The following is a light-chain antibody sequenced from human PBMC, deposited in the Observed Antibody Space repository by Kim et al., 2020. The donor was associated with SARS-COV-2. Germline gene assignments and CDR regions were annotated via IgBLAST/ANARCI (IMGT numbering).Light chain of an antibody. CDR3: QQRTNWPWT. V-gene: IGKV3-11*01. CDR1: QSVKNY. CDR2: DAS. Sequence: EVVLTQSPATLSLSPGERATLSCRASQSVKNYLAWYQQKPGQAPRLLIYDASNRATGIPARFSGSGSGTDFTLTISSLEPEDVAVYCCQQRTNWPWTFGQGTKVDIK. J-gene: IGKJ1*01.